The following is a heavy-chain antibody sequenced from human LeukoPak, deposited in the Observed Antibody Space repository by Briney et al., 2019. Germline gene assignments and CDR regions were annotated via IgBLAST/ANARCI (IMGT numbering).Heavy chain of an antibody. CDR3: TRGGVPGAGNWFDP. D-gene: IGHD1-26*01. J-gene: IGHJ5*02. CDR2: VHARVTT. Sequence: PSETLSLTWSVSGRSIGNYCWSWIRQPAGEGLEWIGRVHARVTTKYNPSLNSRVTMSLDTSRNQFFLKLYSVTAADTAVYYCTRGGVPGAGNWFDPWSQGTLVTVSS. V-gene: IGHV4-4*07. CDR1: GRSIGNYC.